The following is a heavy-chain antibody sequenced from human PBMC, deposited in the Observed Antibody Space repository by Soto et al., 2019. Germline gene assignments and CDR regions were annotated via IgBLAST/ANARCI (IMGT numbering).Heavy chain of an antibody. V-gene: IGHV3-23*01. D-gene: IGHD3-22*01. CDR3: ARDIHYDGSGYYHALDY. CDR1: GFTFSTYA. Sequence: GGSLRLSCAASGFTFSTYAMNWVRQAPGKGLEWVSGISGSGDSTYYADSVKGRFTISRDNAKNSLYLQMNSLRDEDTAVYYCARDIHYDGSGYYHALDYWGQGTLVTVSS. CDR2: ISGSGDST. J-gene: IGHJ4*02.